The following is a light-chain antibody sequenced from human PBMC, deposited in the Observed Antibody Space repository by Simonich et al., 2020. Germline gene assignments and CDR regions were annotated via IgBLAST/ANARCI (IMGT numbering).Light chain of an antibody. CDR1: QDISTY. V-gene: IGKV1-33*01. CDR3: QQYDNLPWT. J-gene: IGKJ1*01. Sequence: DIVMTQSPSSLSASVGDRVTNTCQASQDISTYLNWYQQKPGKAPKLLIYDASNLETGVPSRFSGSGSGTDFTFTISSLQPEDIATYYCQQYDNLPWTFSQGTKVEIK. CDR2: DAS.